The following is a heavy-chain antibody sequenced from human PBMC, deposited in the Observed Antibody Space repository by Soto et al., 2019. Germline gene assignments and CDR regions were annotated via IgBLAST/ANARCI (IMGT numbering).Heavy chain of an antibody. D-gene: IGHD5-12*01. CDR2: IYSGGST. CDR3: ASSKQMATIKSYYFDY. CDR1: GFTVSSNY. V-gene: IGHV3-53*01. J-gene: IGHJ4*02. Sequence: EVQLVESGGGLIQPGGSLRLSCAASGFTVSSNYMSWVRQAPGKGLEWVSVIYSGGSTYYADSVKGRFTISRDNSKNTLYLQMNSLRAEDTAVYYCASSKQMATIKSYYFDYWGQGTLVTVSS.